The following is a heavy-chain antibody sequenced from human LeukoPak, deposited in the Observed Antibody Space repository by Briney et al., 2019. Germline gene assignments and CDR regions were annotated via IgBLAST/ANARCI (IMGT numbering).Heavy chain of an antibody. CDR1: GFTFSSYS. J-gene: IGHJ4*02. CDR2: IKQDGSEK. Sequence: GGSLRLSCAASGFTFSSYSMNWVRQAPGKGLEWVANIKQDGSEKYYVDSVKGRFTISRDNAKNSLYLQMNSLRAEDTAVYYYARVDYWGQGTLVTVSS. CDR3: ARVDY. V-gene: IGHV3-7*01.